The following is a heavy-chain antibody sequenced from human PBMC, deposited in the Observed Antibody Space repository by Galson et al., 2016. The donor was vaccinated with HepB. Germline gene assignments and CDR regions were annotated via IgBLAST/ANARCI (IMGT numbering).Heavy chain of an antibody. Sequence: TLSLTCTVSGGSISSGGYYWSWIRQHLGKGLEWIGYIYYSGSTYYNPSLKSRVTISVDTSKNQFSLKLSSVTAADTAVYYCASRYCSGGSCYSEYNWFDPWGQGTLVTVSS. V-gene: IGHV4-31*03. CDR3: ASRYCSGGSCYSEYNWFDP. D-gene: IGHD2-15*01. CDR1: GGSISSGGYY. CDR2: IYYSGST. J-gene: IGHJ5*02.